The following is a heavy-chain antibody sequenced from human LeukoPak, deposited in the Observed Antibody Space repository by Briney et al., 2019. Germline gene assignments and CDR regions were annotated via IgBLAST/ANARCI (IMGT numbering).Heavy chain of an antibody. CDR2: ISAYNGNT. CDR1: GYTFTSYG. CDR3: ARDKYYYGSGSYYRKTDFDY. V-gene: IGHV1-18*01. D-gene: IGHD3-10*01. Sequence: ASVKVSCKASGYTFTSYGISWVRQAPGQGLEWMGWISAYNGNTNYAQKLRGRVTMTTDTSTSTAYMELRSLRSDDTAVYYCARDKYYYGSGSYYRKTDFDYWGQGTLVTVSS. J-gene: IGHJ4*02.